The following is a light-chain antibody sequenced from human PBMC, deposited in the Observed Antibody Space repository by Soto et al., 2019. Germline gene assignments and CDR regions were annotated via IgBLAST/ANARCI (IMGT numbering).Light chain of an antibody. CDR2: EVS. CDR3: SSHAGNNNYV. CDR1: SSDVGAYNY. V-gene: IGLV2-8*01. Sequence: QSALTQPPSASGSVGQSVTISCTGTSSDVGAYNYVSWYQQHPGKAPKLMVYEVSKRPSGVPDRFSGSKSGYTASLTVSGLQAEDEADYYCSSHAGNNNYVFGTGTKVTVL. J-gene: IGLJ1*01.